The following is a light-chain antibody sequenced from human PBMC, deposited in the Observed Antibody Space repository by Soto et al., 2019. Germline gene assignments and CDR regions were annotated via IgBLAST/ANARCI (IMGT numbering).Light chain of an antibody. J-gene: IGKJ1*01. Sequence: EIVLTQSPATLSLSPGERATLSCRASQTVRNNYLAWYQQKPGQAPRLFIYGASTRATGIPARFSGSGSGTEFTLTISSLEFEDSAVYYCQQYNNWWTFGQGTKVDI. CDR2: GAS. CDR3: QQYNNWWT. CDR1: QTVRNN. V-gene: IGKV3-15*01.